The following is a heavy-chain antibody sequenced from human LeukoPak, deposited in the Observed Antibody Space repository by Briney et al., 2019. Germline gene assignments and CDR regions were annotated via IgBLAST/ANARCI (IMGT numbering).Heavy chain of an antibody. CDR3: ARDFADIVVVPGYGMDV. J-gene: IGHJ6*02. Sequence: ASVEVSCKASGYTFIGYYMHWVRQAPGQGLEWMGWINPNSGGTNYAQKFQGRVTMTRDTSISTAYMELSRLRSDDTAVYYCARDFADIVVVPGYGMDVWGQGTTVTVSS. V-gene: IGHV1-2*02. D-gene: IGHD2-2*01. CDR2: INPNSGGT. CDR1: GYTFIGYY.